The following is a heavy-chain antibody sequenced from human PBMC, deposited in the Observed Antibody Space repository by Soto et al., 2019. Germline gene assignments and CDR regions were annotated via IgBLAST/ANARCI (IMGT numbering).Heavy chain of an antibody. CDR3: AKLGLYDYVWIDY. D-gene: IGHD3-16*01. V-gene: IGHV3-30*18. J-gene: IGHJ4*02. CDR1: GFTFSSYG. Sequence: PGGSLRLSCAASGFTFSSYGMHWVRQAPGKGLEWVAVISYDGSNKYYADSVKGRFTISRDNSKNTLYLQMNSLRAEDTAVYYCAKLGLYDYVWIDYWGQGTLVTVSS. CDR2: ISYDGSNK.